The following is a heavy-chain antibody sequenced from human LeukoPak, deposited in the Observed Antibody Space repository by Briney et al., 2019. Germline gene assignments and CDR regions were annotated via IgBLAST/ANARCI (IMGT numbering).Heavy chain of an antibody. J-gene: IGHJ4*02. D-gene: IGHD3-22*01. Sequence: GGSLRLSCAASGFTFSRYWMSWVRQAPGKGLEWVANIGQDGSEKYYVASVRGRFTISRDNAKNSLYLQMNTLRGEDTAVYYCARLADYDRSGYFDYWGQGTLVTVSS. CDR2: IGQDGSEK. CDR3: ARLADYDRSGYFDY. CDR1: GFTFSRYW. V-gene: IGHV3-7*01.